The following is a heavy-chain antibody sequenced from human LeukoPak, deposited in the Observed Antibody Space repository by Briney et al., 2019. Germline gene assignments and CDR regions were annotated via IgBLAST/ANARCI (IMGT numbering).Heavy chain of an antibody. CDR2: IYYSGST. J-gene: IGHJ6*02. CDR1: GGSMNSYY. V-gene: IGHV4-59*01. CDR3: ASRPYYHYGMDV. Sequence: PSETLSLTCTVSGGSMNSYYWSWIRQPPGKGLEWIGYIYYSGSTNYNPSLKSRVTISVDTSKNQFSLKLSSVTAADTAVYYCASRPYYHYGMDVWGQGTTVTVSS.